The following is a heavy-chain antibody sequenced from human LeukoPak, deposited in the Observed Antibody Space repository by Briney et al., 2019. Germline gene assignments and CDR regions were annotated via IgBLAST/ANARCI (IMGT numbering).Heavy chain of an antibody. CDR3: AGDTTVASGMQF. V-gene: IGHV4-59*01. Sequence: SETLSLTCTVSGGSISTFSWSWVRQSPGKGLEWIGSIYSSTTNFNPSFKSRVAMSVDTSKNQFSLRLNSVTTADSAVYYCAGDTTVASGMQFWGQGTLVTVSS. CDR2: IYSSTT. J-gene: IGHJ4*02. CDR1: GGSISTFS. D-gene: IGHD4-23*01.